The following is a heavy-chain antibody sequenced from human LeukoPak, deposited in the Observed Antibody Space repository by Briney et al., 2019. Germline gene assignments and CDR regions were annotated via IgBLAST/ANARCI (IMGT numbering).Heavy chain of an antibody. D-gene: IGHD4-11*01. CDR3: ARVGAPPSNYRYYYYYMDV. J-gene: IGHJ6*03. CDR2: IYYSGST. V-gene: IGHV4-59*01. Sequence: PSETLSLTCTVSGGSISSYYWSWIRQAPGKGLEWIGYIYYSGSTNYNPSLKTRVTISVDTSKNQFSLKLSSVTAADTAVYYCARVGAPPSNYRYYYYYMDVWGKGTTVTVSS. CDR1: GGSISSYY.